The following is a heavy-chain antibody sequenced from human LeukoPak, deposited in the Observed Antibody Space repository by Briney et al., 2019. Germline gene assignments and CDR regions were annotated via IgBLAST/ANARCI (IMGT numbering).Heavy chain of an antibody. V-gene: IGHV3-7*01. J-gene: IGHJ4*02. CDR3: ARDSAGNDY. Sequence: GGSLRLSCAASGFTFSTYWMGWVRQAPGKGLEWVANIKQDGSEKYYVDSVKGRFTISRDNAKNLLYLQMNSLRAEDTAMYYCARDSAGNDYWGQGTLVTVSS. CDR1: GFTFSTYW. D-gene: IGHD6-13*01. CDR2: IKQDGSEK.